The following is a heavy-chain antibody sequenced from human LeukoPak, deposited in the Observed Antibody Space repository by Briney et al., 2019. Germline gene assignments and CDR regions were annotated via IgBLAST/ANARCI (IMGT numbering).Heavy chain of an antibody. Sequence: GGSLRLSCAASRFTFSTSWMTWVRQAPGKGLEWVANINQDGSEKYYVDSVKGRFTISRDNAKNSLYLQMNTLRGEDTATYYCARADAAGAFDIWGQGTMVTVSS. CDR1: RFTFSTSW. J-gene: IGHJ3*02. D-gene: IGHD2-2*01. CDR2: INQDGSEK. CDR3: ARADAAGAFDI. V-gene: IGHV3-7*01.